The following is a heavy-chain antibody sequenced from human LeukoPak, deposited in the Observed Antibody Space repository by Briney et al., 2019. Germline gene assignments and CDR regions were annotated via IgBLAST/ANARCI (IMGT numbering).Heavy chain of an antibody. D-gene: IGHD4-11*01. CDR2: IYHSGST. V-gene: IGHV4-30-2*01. CDR1: GGSISSGGYY. Sequence: SQTLSLTCTVSGGSISSGGYYWSWIRQPPGKGLEWIGYIYHSGSTYYNPSLKSRVTISVDRSKNQFSLKLSSVTAADTAVYYCARDYSNYYLGYYYYMDVWGKGTTVTVSS. CDR3: ARDYSNYYLGYYYYMDV. J-gene: IGHJ6*03.